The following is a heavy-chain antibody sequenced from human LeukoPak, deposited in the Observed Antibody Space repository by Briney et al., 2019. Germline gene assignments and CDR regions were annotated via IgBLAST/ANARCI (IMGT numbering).Heavy chain of an antibody. J-gene: IGHJ5*02. CDR3: ARVIRTMVRGGNWFDP. CDR1: GYTFTGYY. CDR2: INPNNGGT. Sequence: ASVKVSCKASGYTFTGYYMHWVRQAPGQGLEWMGWINPNNGGTNYAQKFQGRVTMTRDTSISTAYMELSRLRSDDTAVYYCARVIRTMVRGGNWFDPWGQGTLVTVSS. D-gene: IGHD3-10*01. V-gene: IGHV1-2*02.